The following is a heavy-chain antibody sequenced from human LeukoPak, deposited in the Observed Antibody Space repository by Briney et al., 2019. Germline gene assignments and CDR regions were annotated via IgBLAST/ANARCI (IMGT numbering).Heavy chain of an antibody. J-gene: IGHJ5*02. D-gene: IGHD2-15*01. CDR2: INPNTGGT. Sequence: ASVKVSCKASGYTFTVYYIYWVRRAPGQGLEWMGWINPNTGGTNYAQKFQGRVTMTRDTSISTAYMELTSLRSDDTAVYYCARGPLVVVAAIGCFDPWGQGTLLTVSS. CDR3: ARGPLVVVAAIGCFDP. CDR1: GYTFTVYY. V-gene: IGHV1-2*02.